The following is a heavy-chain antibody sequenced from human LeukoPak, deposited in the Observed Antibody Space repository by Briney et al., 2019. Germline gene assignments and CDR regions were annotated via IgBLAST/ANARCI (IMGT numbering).Heavy chain of an antibody. V-gene: IGHV3-23*01. Sequence: PTGGSLGLSCAASGFTFSSYAMSWVRQAPGKGLEWVSAISGSGGSTYYADSVKGRFTISRDNSKNTLYLQMNSLRAEDTAVYYCAKDSTYSSSYIDYWGQGTLVTVSS. CDR3: AKDSTYSSSYIDY. CDR1: GFTFSSYA. CDR2: ISGSGGST. J-gene: IGHJ4*02. D-gene: IGHD6-6*01.